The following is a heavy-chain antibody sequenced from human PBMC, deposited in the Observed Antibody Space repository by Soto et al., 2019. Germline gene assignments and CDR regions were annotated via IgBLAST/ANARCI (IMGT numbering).Heavy chain of an antibody. J-gene: IGHJ5*02. Sequence: ASVKVSCKASGYTFTGYYIHWVRQAPGQGLEWMGWINSNSGGTNYAQKFQGRVTMTRDTSISTAYMELTRLTSDDTAVYYCARPYCSSSGCHGWFDPWGQGTLVTVSS. V-gene: IGHV1-2*02. D-gene: IGHD2-2*01. CDR2: INSNSGGT. CDR3: ARPYCSSSGCHGWFDP. CDR1: GYTFTGYY.